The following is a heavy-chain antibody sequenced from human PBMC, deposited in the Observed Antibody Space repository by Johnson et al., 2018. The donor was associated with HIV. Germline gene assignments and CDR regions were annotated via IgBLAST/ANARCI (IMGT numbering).Heavy chain of an antibody. J-gene: IGHJ3*01. D-gene: IGHD5-18*01. Sequence: QVQLVESGGGVVQPGRSLRLSCAASGFTFSSYGIHWVRQAPGKGLEWVSSISYDGSDKYYADSVKGRFTISRDNSKYTVYLQMNSLTPEDSALYYWAKGEAQEGWIQIQSYAFDFWGRGTMVTVSS. CDR3: AKGEAQEGWIQIQSYAFDF. CDR1: GFTFSSYG. V-gene: IGHV3-30*18. CDR2: ISYDGSDK.